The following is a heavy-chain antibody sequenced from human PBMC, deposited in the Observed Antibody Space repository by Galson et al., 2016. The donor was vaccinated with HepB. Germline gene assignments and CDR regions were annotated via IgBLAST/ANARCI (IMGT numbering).Heavy chain of an antibody. CDR1: GDTFNNYG. J-gene: IGHJ5*02. D-gene: IGHD3-16*01. CDR2: IIAYNGNT. Sequence: SVKVSCKGSGDTFNNYGISWVRQAPGHGLEWMGWIIAYNGNTHYAQKVQDRVTLTTDTSTSTAYMELRSLRSDDTAVYYCARVPARFGARKGWFDPWGQGTLVTVSS. V-gene: IGHV1-18*01. CDR3: ARVPARFGARKGWFDP.